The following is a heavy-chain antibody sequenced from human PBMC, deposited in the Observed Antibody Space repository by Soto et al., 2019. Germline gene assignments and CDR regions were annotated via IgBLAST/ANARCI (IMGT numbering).Heavy chain of an antibody. Sequence: EVQLLESGGGLVQPGGSLRLSCAASGFTFSSYDMSWVRQAPGKGLEWVSDISGSGGSTYYADSVKGRFTISRDNSKNRLYRKMNSRKAADTAVYYGAKGEQFPPQTTGHFDYWGQGTLVTVSS. CDR3: AKGEQFPPQTTGHFDY. CDR1: GFTFSSYD. CDR2: ISGSGGST. J-gene: IGHJ4*02. V-gene: IGHV3-23*01. D-gene: IGHD4-4*01.